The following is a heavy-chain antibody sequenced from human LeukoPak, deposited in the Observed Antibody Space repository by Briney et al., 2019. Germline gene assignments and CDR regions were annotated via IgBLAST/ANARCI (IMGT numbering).Heavy chain of an antibody. CDR3: ARDLKQMATIPLGYYYHMDV. Sequence: GGSLRLSCAASGFTFSSYWMSWVRQAPGKGLEWVANIKQDGSEKYYVDSVKGRFTISRDNAKNSLYLQMNSLRAEDTAVYYCARDLKQMATIPLGYYYHMDVWGKGTTVTVSS. D-gene: IGHD5-24*01. V-gene: IGHV3-7*01. CDR1: GFTFSSYW. J-gene: IGHJ6*03. CDR2: IKQDGSEK.